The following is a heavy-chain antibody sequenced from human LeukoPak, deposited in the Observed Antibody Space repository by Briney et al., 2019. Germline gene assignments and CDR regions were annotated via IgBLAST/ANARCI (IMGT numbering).Heavy chain of an antibody. Sequence: GRSLRLSCAASGFTFSSYGMHWVHQAPGKGLEWVAVIWYDGSNKYYADSVKGRFTISRDNSKNTLYLQMNSLRAEDTAVYYCAGDGGDIVVVPAAMYYFDYWGQGTLVTVSS. CDR1: GFTFSSYG. V-gene: IGHV3-33*01. D-gene: IGHD2-2*01. J-gene: IGHJ4*02. CDR2: IWYDGSNK. CDR3: AGDGGDIVVVPAAMYYFDY.